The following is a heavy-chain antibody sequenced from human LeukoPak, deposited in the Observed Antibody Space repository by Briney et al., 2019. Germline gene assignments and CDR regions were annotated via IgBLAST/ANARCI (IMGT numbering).Heavy chain of an antibody. CDR1: GFTFSSYE. D-gene: IGHD3-16*01. J-gene: IGHJ3*01. Sequence: PGGSLRLSCAASGFTFSSYEMNWVRQAPGKGLEWVSHISNSAIYYADSVKGRFTISRDNAKNSLYLQRSSLRADDTAVYYCASPRGRAFDLWGRGTMVGVSS. V-gene: IGHV3-48*03. CDR3: ASPRGRAFDL. CDR2: ISNSAI.